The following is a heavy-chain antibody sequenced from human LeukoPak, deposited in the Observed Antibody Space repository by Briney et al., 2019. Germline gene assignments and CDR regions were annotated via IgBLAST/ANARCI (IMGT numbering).Heavy chain of an antibody. CDR3: ARDHNYAFDN. CDR2: IGIDSGNT. CDR1: GFPFIEYS. J-gene: IGHJ4*02. Sequence: GSLRLSCTASGFPFIEYSMNWVRQVPGKGLEWISYIGIDSGNTKYADSVRGRFTISADKAKNSLYLQMNNLRVEDTPVYYCARDHNYAFDNWGQGTLVSVAS. V-gene: IGHV3-48*01. D-gene: IGHD1-1*01.